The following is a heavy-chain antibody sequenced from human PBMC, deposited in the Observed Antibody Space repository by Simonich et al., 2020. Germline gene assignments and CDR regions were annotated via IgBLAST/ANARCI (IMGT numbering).Heavy chain of an antibody. D-gene: IGHD1-1*01. CDR2: INPNSGGT. Sequence: QVQLVQSGSEVKKPGASVKVSCKASGYTFTGYYMHRVRQAHGKGLGWKGWINPNSGGTNYAQKFKGRVTMTRDTSISTAYMELSRLRSDDTAVYYCARSSDLLNWNDGPYYWGQGTLVTVSS. CDR1: GYTFTGYY. V-gene: IGHV1-2*02. CDR3: ARSSDLLNWNDGPYY. J-gene: IGHJ4*02.